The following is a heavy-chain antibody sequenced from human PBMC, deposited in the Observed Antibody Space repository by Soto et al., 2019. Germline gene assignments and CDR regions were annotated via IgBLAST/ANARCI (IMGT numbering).Heavy chain of an antibody. V-gene: IGHV5-51*01. D-gene: IGHD6-13*01. CDR3: ARLAPPKSYSSSWYKKSNYYYYGMDV. CDR1: GYSFTSYW. CDR2: IYPGDSDT. Sequence: GESLKISCKGSGYSFTSYWIGWVRQMPGKGLEWMGIIYPGDSDTRYSPSFQGQVTISAGKSISTAYLQWSSLKASDTARYDCARLAPPKSYSSSWYKKSNYYYYGMDVWGQGTTVTVSS. J-gene: IGHJ6*02.